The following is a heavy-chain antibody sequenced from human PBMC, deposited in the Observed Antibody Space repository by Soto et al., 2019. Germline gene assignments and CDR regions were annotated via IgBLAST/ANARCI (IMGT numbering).Heavy chain of an antibody. Sequence: QVQLQESGPGLVKPSETLSLTCTVSGGSVSSGRFYWSWIRQPPGKGLEWIGYIYYSGSTTYNPSLTSRVTISVDTSKNQFSLKLTSVTAADTAVYYCARSGSGSGWLGGQGTLVTVSS. V-gene: IGHV4-61*01. D-gene: IGHD6-19*01. CDR2: IYYSGST. CDR3: ARSGSGSGWL. CDR1: GGSVSSGRFY. J-gene: IGHJ4*02.